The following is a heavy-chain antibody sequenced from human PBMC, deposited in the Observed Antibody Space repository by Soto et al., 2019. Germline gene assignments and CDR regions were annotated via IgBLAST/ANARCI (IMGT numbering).Heavy chain of an antibody. CDR3: ARGPNGGKIYYFDS. V-gene: IGHV1-46*01. D-gene: IGHD4-17*01. CDR2: INPIGGFT. J-gene: IGHJ4*02. CDR1: GYTFISYY. Sequence: GASVKVSCKASGYTFISYYMHWVRQAPGQGLEWMGIINPIGGFTRYAQKFQGRVSMTRDTSTSTVYMEVSSLRSEDTAVYFCARGPNGGKIYYFDSWGKGTLVTVPS.